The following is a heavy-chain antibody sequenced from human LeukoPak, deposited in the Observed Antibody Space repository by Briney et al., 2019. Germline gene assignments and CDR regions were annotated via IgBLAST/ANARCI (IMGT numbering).Heavy chain of an antibody. J-gene: IGHJ3*02. V-gene: IGHV1-69*13. CDR1: GGTFSSYA. Sequence: SVKVSCKASGGTFSSYAIGWVRQAPGQGLEWMGGIIPIFGTAKYAQKFQGRVTITADESTSTAYMELSSLRSEDTAVYYCARETGPPTFTVTTGHAFDIWGQGTMVTVSS. D-gene: IGHD4-17*01. CDR3: ARETGPPTFTVTTGHAFDI. CDR2: IIPIFGTA.